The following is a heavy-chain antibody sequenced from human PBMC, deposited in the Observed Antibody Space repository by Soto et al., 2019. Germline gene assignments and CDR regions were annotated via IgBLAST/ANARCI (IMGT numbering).Heavy chain of an antibody. J-gene: IGHJ4*02. V-gene: IGHV1-3*01. CDR2: INAGNGNT. CDR3: ARVYGDQFRIAAAGTFGY. D-gene: IGHD6-13*01. Sequence: QVQLVQSGAEVKKPGASVKVSCKASGYTFTSYAMHWVRQAPGQRLEWMGWINAGNGNTKYSQKFQGRVNITRDTSASTAYMELSSLRSEDTAVYYCARVYGDQFRIAAAGTFGYWGQGTLVTVSS. CDR1: GYTFTSYA.